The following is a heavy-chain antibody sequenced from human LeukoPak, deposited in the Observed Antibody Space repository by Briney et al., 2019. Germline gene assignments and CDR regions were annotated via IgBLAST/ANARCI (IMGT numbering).Heavy chain of an antibody. V-gene: IGHV4-31*03. CDR1: GGSISSGGYY. CDR2: IYYSGST. D-gene: IGHD3-22*01. CDR3: ARVTDYYDSSGIDY. Sequence: SETLSLTCTVSGGSISSGGYYWSWIRQHPGKGLEWIGYIYYSGSTYYNPSLKSRVTTSVDTSKNQFSLKLSSVTAADTAVYYCARVTDYYDSSGIDYWGQGTLVTVSS. J-gene: IGHJ4*02.